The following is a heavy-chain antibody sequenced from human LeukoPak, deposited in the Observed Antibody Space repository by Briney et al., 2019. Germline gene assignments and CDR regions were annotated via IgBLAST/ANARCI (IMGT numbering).Heavy chain of an antibody. CDR3: ARDGDITMIVVLPSGYFDY. CDR2: ISYDGSNK. D-gene: IGHD3-22*01. CDR1: GFTFSSYA. Sequence: PGRSLRLSCAASGFTFSSYAMHWVRQAPGKGLEWVAVISYDGSNKYYADSVKGRFTISRDNSKNTLYLQMNSLRAEDTAVYYCARDGDITMIVVLPSGYFDYWGQGTLVTVSS. J-gene: IGHJ4*02. V-gene: IGHV3-30-3*01.